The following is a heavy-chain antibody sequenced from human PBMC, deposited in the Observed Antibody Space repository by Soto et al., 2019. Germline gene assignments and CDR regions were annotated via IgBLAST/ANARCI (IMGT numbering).Heavy chain of an antibody. Sequence: ASVKVSCKASGYTFTSYYMHWVRQAPGQGLEWMGIINPGGGSTTYAQKFQGRVTMTRDTSTSTVHRELSSLRSEDTAVYYCARDPYYYDSSGPVGYGMDVWGKGTRVTVSS. CDR3: ARDPYYYDSSGPVGYGMDV. D-gene: IGHD3-22*01. J-gene: IGHJ6*01. CDR1: GYTFTSYY. CDR2: INPGGGST. V-gene: IGHV1-46*01.